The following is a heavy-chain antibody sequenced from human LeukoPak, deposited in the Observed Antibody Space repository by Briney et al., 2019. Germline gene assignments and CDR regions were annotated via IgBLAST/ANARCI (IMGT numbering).Heavy chain of an antibody. CDR2: SGST. CDR3: ARQGWSSSGIDY. Sequence: KPSETLSLTCTVSGGSISSYYWSWIRQPAGKGLEWIGRSGSTNYNPSLKSRVIMSVDTSKNQFSLKLSSVTAADTAVYYCARQGWSSSGIDYWGQGTLVTVSS. V-gene: IGHV4-4*07. CDR1: GGSISSYY. J-gene: IGHJ4*02. D-gene: IGHD6-6*01.